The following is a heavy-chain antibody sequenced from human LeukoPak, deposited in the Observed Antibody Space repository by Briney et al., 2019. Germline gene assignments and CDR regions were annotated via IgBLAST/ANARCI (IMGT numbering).Heavy chain of an antibody. J-gene: IGHJ4*02. CDR2: ISGSGGST. D-gene: IGHD3-10*01. CDR3: ANGKPVVWLGELLPFDY. Sequence: GGSLRLSCAASGFTFSSYAMSWVRQAPGKRLEWVSAISGSGGSTYYADSVKGRFTISRDNSKNTLYLQMNSLRAEDTAVYYCANGKPVVWLGELLPFDYWGQGTLVTVSS. CDR1: GFTFSSYA. V-gene: IGHV3-23*01.